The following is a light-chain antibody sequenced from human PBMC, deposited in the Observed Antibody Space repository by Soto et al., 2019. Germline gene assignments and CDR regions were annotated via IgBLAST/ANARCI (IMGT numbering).Light chain of an antibody. CDR1: SSNVGAYSY. J-gene: IGLJ2*01. CDR3: CSYAGRYTRI. CDR2: DVN. V-gene: IGLV2-11*01. Sequence: QSALTQPRSMSGSPGQSVTISCTGTSSNVGAYSYVSWYQQHPGKAPKLLIHDVNKRPSGVPDRFSGSKSGNTASLTISGLQVEDEADYYCCSYAGRYTRIFGGGTKLTVL.